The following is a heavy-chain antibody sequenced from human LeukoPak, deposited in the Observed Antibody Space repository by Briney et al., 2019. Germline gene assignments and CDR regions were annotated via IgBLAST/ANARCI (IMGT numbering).Heavy chain of an antibody. CDR2: INPSGGST. V-gene: IGHV1-46*01. Sequence: APVKVSCKASGYTFTSYYMHWVRQAPGQGLEWMGIINPSGGSTSYAQKSQGRVTMTRDMSTSTVYMELSSLRSEDTAVYYCARDPHSRYYYYYYYMDVWGKGTTVTVSS. CDR3: ARDPHSRYYYYYYYMDV. CDR1: GYTFTSYY. J-gene: IGHJ6*03. D-gene: IGHD2-21*01.